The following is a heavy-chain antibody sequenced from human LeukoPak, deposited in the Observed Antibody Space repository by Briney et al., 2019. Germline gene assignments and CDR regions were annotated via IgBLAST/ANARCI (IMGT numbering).Heavy chain of an antibody. CDR1: GFTFSSYE. V-gene: IGHV3-48*03. J-gene: IGHJ3*02. CDR3: ARVGPPDYDILTGYYLGAFDI. CDR2: ISSSGSTI. Sequence: GGSLRLSCAASGFTFSSYEMNWVRQAPGKGLEWVSYISSSGSTIYYADSVKGRFTISRDNAKNSLYLQMNSLRAEDTAGYYCARVGPPDYDILTGYYLGAFDIWGQGTMVTVSS. D-gene: IGHD3-9*01.